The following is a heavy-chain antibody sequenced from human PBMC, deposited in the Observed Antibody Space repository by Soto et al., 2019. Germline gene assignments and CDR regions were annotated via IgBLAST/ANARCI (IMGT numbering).Heavy chain of an antibody. CDR3: ARRDPTPDGFEY. V-gene: IGHV1-18*01. CDR2: ISGYNGNT. J-gene: IGHJ4*02. Sequence: QVQLVQSGAEVKMPGASVKVSCKASGYTFTAYGITWVRQAPGQGLEWMGWISGYNGNTNYAQKLQGRVTMTTDTSTNTAYMELRSLRSDDTAMYCLARRDPTPDGFEYWGQGTPVTVSS. CDR1: GYTFTAYG. D-gene: IGHD2-2*01.